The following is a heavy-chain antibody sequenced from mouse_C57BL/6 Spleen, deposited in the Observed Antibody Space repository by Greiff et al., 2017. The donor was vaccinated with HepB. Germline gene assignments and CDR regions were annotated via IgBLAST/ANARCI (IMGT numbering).Heavy chain of an antibody. CDR3: ARGEGTTVVATEDY. D-gene: IGHD1-1*01. CDR1: GYTFTSYG. J-gene: IGHJ2*01. Sequence: VHLVESGAELARPGASVKLSCKASGYTFTSYGISWVKQRTGQGLEWIGEIYPRSGNTYYNEKFKGKATLTADKSSSTAYMELRSLTSEDSAVYFCARGEGTTVVATEDYWGQGTTLTVSS. CDR2: IYPRSGNT. V-gene: IGHV1-81*01.